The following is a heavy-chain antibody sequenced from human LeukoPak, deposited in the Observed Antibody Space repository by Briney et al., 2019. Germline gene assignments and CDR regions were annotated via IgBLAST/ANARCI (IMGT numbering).Heavy chain of an antibody. CDR3: SRARRSGYVDY. CDR1: GYTFTSYD. J-gene: IGHJ4*02. Sequence: ASVKVSCKASGYTFTSYDINWVRQATGQGLEWMGWMNPNSGNTGYAQKFQGRVTITRNTSISTAYMELSSLRSEDTAVYYCSRARRSGYVDYWGQGTLVTVSS. V-gene: IGHV1-8*03. CDR2: MNPNSGNT. D-gene: IGHD2-15*01.